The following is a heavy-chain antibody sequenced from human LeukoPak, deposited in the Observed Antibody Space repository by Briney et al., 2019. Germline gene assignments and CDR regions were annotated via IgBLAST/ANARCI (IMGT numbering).Heavy chain of an antibody. CDR1: GFTFDDYA. CDR3: AKDFSIGYCSGGSCYFDY. CDR2: ISWNSGSI. Sequence: PGGSLRLSCAASGFTFDDYAMHWVRHAPGKGLEWVSGISWNSGSIGYADSVKGRLTISRDNAKNSLYLQMNSLRAEDTALYYCAKDFSIGYCSGGSCYFDYWGQGTLVTVSS. D-gene: IGHD2-15*01. J-gene: IGHJ4*02. V-gene: IGHV3-9*01.